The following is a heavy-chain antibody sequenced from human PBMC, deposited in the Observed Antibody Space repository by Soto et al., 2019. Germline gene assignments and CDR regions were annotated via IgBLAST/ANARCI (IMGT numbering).Heavy chain of an antibody. V-gene: IGHV3-33*01. D-gene: IGHD3-22*01. Sequence: ESGGGVVQPGRSLRLSCAASGFTFSSYGMHWVRQAPGKGLEWVAVIWYDGSNKYYADSVKGRFTISRDNSKNTLYLQMNSLRAEDTAVYYCARDSPNPYYYDSSGYSELDYWGQGTLVTVSS. J-gene: IGHJ4*02. CDR3: ARDSPNPYYYDSSGYSELDY. CDR2: IWYDGSNK. CDR1: GFTFSSYG.